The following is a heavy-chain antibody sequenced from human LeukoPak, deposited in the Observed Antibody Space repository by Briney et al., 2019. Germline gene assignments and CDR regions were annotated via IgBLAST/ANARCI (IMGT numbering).Heavy chain of an antibody. CDR3: ARDNKLVSGGYSSSWYGFDY. V-gene: IGHV1-46*01. J-gene: IGHJ4*02. CDR2: INPRDGST. D-gene: IGHD6-13*01. CDR1: GYTFTSYY. Sequence: VASVKVSCKASGYTFTSYYMHWVRQAPGQGLEWMGIINPRDGSTSYTQKFQGRVTMTRDTSTSTVYMELSSLRSEDTAVYYCARDNKLVSGGYSSSWYGFDYWGQGTLVTVSS.